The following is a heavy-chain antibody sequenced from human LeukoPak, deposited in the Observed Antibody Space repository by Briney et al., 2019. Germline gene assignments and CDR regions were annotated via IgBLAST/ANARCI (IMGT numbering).Heavy chain of an antibody. CDR3: AKDKWLRGYYYYYMDV. CDR1: GFTFDDYN. Sequence: PGGSLRLSCAAAGFTFDDYNMHWVRQVPGKGLEWVSLITWNGDSTYYADSVEGRLTISRDNSKNALYLQMNSLRTEDTALYYCAKDKWLRGYYYYYMDVWGKGTTVTVSS. D-gene: IGHD5-12*01. CDR2: ITWNGDST. J-gene: IGHJ6*03. V-gene: IGHV3-43*01.